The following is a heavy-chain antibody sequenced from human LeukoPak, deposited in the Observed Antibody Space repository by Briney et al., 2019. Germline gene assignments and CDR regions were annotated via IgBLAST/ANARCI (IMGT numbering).Heavy chain of an antibody. J-gene: IGHJ5*02. CDR3: ARGRWYSSRSLVGWFDP. D-gene: IGHD6-13*01. V-gene: IGHV4-39*01. CDR2: ISYSGST. Sequence: PSETLSLTCTVSGGSISSSSYYWGWIRQPPGKRLEWTGGISYSGSTYYNPSLKSRVTISVDTSKNQFSLRLNSVTAADTAVYYCARGRWYSSRSLVGWFDPWGQGTLVTVSS. CDR1: GGSISSSSYY.